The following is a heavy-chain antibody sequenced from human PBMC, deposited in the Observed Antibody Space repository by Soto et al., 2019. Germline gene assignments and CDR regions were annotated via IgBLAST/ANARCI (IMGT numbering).Heavy chain of an antibody. CDR1: GFTFSTYW. J-gene: IGHJ4*02. CDR2: INPDGSTT. D-gene: IGHD6-13*01. V-gene: IGHV3-74*01. Sequence: GGSLRLSCAASGFTFSTYWMNWVRQAPGKGLVWVSLINPDGSTTTYADSVKGRFIISRDNTKNTVYLQMNSLRAEDTAVYYCARDVPLPIAAAGAVDYWGQGTLVTVSS. CDR3: ARDVPLPIAAAGAVDY.